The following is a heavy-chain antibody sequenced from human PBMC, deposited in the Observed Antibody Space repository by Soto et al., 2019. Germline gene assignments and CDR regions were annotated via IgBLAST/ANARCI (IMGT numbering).Heavy chain of an antibody. V-gene: IGHV3-30*07. Sequence: SVKGRFTISRDISKNTLYLQMNSLTAEDTAMYYCARSNCGADCYSGYFDFWGQGTLVTVSS. CDR3: ARSNCGADCYSGYFDF. D-gene: IGHD2-21*02. J-gene: IGHJ4*02.